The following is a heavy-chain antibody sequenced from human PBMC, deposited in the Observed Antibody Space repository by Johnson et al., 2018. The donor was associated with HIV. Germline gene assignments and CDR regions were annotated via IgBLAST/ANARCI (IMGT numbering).Heavy chain of an antibody. CDR1: GFTVSSNY. CDR3: AREEGGYYDSSGYYYVGAFDI. J-gene: IGHJ3*02. V-gene: IGHV3-66*01. CDR2: IYSGGST. D-gene: IGHD3-22*01. Sequence: EVQLVESGGGLVQPGGSLRLSCAASGFTVSSNYMSWVRQAQGKGLDWVSVIYSGGSTYYADSLKDRFTISRDNSKNTLYLQMNSLRAEDTAVYYCAREEGGYYDSSGYYYVGAFDIWGQGTMVTVSS.